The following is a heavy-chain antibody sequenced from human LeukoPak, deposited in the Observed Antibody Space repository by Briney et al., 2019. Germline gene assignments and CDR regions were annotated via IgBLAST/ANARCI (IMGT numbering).Heavy chain of an antibody. Sequence: PGGSLKLSCAASGFSFNTYWMSWVRQAPGKGLECVANINQDGSETQYADSVKGRFTISRDNAENSLHLQVSSLRGEDSGIYYCARKPDGFDVWGQGTMVTVSS. V-gene: IGHV3-7*01. CDR3: ARKPDGFDV. CDR1: GFSFNTYW. J-gene: IGHJ3*01. CDR2: INQDGSET.